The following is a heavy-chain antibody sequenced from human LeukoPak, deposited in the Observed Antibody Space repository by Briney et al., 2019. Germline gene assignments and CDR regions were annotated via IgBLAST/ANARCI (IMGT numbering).Heavy chain of an antibody. CDR1: GYTFTGDY. J-gene: IGHJ3*02. Sequence: GASVKVSCKASGYTFTGDYMHWVRQAPGQGLEWMGWINPNSGGTNYAQKFQGRVTMTRDTSISTAYMELSRLRSDDTAVYYCARGITMVRGVIYIWGQGTMVTVSS. D-gene: IGHD3-10*01. CDR3: ARGITMVRGVIYI. V-gene: IGHV1-2*02. CDR2: INPNSGGT.